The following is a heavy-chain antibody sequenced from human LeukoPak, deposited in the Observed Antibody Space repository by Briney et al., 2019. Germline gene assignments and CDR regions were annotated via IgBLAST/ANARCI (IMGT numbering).Heavy chain of an antibody. CDR3: ARGMATIDY. Sequence: GRSLRLSCAGSGFTFSSYAMSWVRQAPGKGLVWVSRINSDGSSTSYADSVKGRFTISRDNAKNTLYLQMNSLRAEDTAVYYCARGMATIDYWGQGTLVTVSS. CDR1: GFTFSSYA. J-gene: IGHJ4*02. CDR2: INSDGSST. V-gene: IGHV3-74*01. D-gene: IGHD5-24*01.